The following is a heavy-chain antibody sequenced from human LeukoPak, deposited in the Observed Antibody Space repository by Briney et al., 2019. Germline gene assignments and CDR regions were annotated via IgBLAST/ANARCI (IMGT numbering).Heavy chain of an antibody. J-gene: IGHJ4*02. V-gene: IGHV4-4*07. Sequence: SETLSLTCTVSGGSISTYYWSWIRQPAGKGLEWIGRIYPRGSTNYNPSLKSRVTISVDTSKNQFSLKLSSVTAADTAVYYCARGTDYGGSKGYFDYWGQGTLVTVSS. D-gene: IGHD4-23*01. CDR3: ARGTDYGGSKGYFDY. CDR1: GGSISTYY. CDR2: IYPRGST.